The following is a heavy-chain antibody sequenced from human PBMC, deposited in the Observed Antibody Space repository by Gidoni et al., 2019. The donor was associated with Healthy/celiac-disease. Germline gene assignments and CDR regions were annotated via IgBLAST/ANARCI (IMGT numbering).Heavy chain of an antibody. J-gene: IGHJ4*02. Sequence: QVQLVESGGGLVRPGGSLRPPCAASGFTFSDYYMRCIRQAPGKGLGWVSYISSSSSYTNYADSVKGRFTISRDNAKNSLYLQMNSLRAEDTAVYYCASVGPRELPDDYWGQGTLVTVSS. CDR3: ASVGPRELPDDY. D-gene: IGHD1-26*01. CDR2: ISSSSSYT. V-gene: IGHV3-11*05. CDR1: GFTFSDYY.